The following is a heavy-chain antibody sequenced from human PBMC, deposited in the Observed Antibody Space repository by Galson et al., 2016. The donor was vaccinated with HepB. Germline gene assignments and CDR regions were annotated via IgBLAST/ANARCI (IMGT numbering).Heavy chain of an antibody. J-gene: IGHJ3*01. CDR3: ARAAHSSGYCDVFDL. CDR1: GITLRNFI. V-gene: IGHV3-30-3*01. Sequence: SLRLSCAASGITLRNFIIHWVRQPPGKGLEWVAAILHDDISKYYTDSVKGRFTISRDNSGNTVDLQMNSLRAEDTAVYYCARAAHSSGYCDVFDLWGQGTKVTVSS. D-gene: IGHD3-22*01. CDR2: ILHDDISK.